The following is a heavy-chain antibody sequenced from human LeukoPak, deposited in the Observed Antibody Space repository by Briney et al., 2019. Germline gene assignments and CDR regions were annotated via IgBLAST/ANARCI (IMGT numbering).Heavy chain of an antibody. CDR1: GFTFSSYW. CDR3: TKDLFIRGNQIFDS. D-gene: IGHD3-10*01. CDR2: IKQDGSEK. Sequence: GGSLRLSCAASGFTFSSYWMSWVRQAPGKGLEWVANIKQDGSEKYYVDSVKGRFTISRDNAKNSLYLQMESLRAEDTAVYYCTKDLFIRGNQIFDSWGQGTLVTVSS. V-gene: IGHV3-7*01. J-gene: IGHJ4*02.